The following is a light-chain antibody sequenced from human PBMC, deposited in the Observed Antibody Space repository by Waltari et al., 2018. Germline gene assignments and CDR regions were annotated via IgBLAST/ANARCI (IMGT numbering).Light chain of an antibody. CDR3: STWDDSLNNLV. V-gene: IGLV1-44*01. CDR2: SNH. Sequence: SVLTQPPSVSGTPGQRVTISCSRSSSNIGSRTMNWYRQLPGTAPKLLIFSNHLRPAGVPDRLSASKSGTSASLIISGLQSEDEGTYYCSTWDDSLNNLVFGGGTKLTVL. J-gene: IGLJ2*01. CDR1: SSNIGSRT.